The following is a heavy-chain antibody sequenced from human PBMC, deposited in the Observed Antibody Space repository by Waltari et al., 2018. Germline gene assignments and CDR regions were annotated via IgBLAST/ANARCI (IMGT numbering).Heavy chain of an antibody. CDR2: IYYSGST. J-gene: IGHJ4*02. D-gene: IGHD3-9*01. Sequence: LQLLESGPGLVKHSETLCLTCTVSGGSISSSSYYWGWIRQPPGKGLEWIGSIYYSGSTYYNPSLKSRVTISVDTSKNQFSLKLSSVTAADTAVYYCATQTGSDDYWGQGTLVTVSS. CDR1: GGSISSSSYY. CDR3: ATQTGSDDY. V-gene: IGHV4-39*01.